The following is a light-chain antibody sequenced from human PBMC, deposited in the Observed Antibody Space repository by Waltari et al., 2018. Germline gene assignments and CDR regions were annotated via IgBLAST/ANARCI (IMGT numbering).Light chain of an antibody. CDR2: DAS. J-gene: IGKJ4*01. Sequence: DIQMTQSPSSLSASVGDRVTITCRASQSIISYFNWYQQKPGKAPKPLIYDASSLQSGVPSRFSGSGSGTDFTLTISSLQPEDFATYYCQQSYSTPLTFGGGTKVEIK. CDR3: QQSYSTPLT. CDR1: QSIISY. V-gene: IGKV1-39*01.